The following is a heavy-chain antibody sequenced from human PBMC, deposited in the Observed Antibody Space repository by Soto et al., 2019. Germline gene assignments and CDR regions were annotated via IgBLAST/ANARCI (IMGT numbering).Heavy chain of an antibody. CDR1: GFTFSSYA. J-gene: IGHJ4*02. CDR2: ISGSGGST. Sequence: EVQLLESGGGLVQPGGSLRLSCAASGFTFSSYAMSWVRQAPGKGLEWASAISGSGGSTYYADSVKGRFTITRDNSKNRLYLQMNSLRAEDTAVYYCAKDRSIVATTKDYWGQGTLVTVSS. D-gene: IGHD5-12*01. CDR3: AKDRSIVATTKDY. V-gene: IGHV3-23*01.